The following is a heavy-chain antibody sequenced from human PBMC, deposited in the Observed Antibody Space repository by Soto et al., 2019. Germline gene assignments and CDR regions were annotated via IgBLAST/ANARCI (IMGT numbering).Heavy chain of an antibody. Sequence: PGGSLRLSCTASGLTFGDYAMSWFRQAPGKGLEWVGFIRSKAYGGTTEYAASVKGRFTISRDDSKSIAYLQMNSLKTEDTAVYYCTRLVGPGGMAAAGLNWGQGTLVTVSS. J-gene: IGHJ4*02. CDR1: GLTFGDYA. CDR2: IRSKAYGGTT. D-gene: IGHD6-13*01. V-gene: IGHV3-49*03. CDR3: TRLVGPGGMAAAGLN.